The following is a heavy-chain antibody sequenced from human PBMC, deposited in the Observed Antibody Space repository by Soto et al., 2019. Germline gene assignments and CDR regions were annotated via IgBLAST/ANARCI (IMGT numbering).Heavy chain of an antibody. D-gene: IGHD3-22*01. V-gene: IGHV1-18*01. CDR3: ARGGYYYDSRSTYYFDY. CDR2: ISAYNGNT. J-gene: IGHJ4*02. Sequence: ASVKVSCKASGYTFTSYGISWVRQAPGQGLEWMGWISAYNGNTNYAQKLQGRVTMTTDTSTSTAYMELRSLRSDDTAVYYCARGGYYYDSRSTYYFDYWGQGTLVTAPQ. CDR1: GYTFTSYG.